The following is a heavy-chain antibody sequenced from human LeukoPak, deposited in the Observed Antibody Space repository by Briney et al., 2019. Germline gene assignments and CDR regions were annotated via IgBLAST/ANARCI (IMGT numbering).Heavy chain of an antibody. CDR3: AKDLGTFDYMDV. Sequence: GGSLRLSCAASGFTFSSYAMSWVRQAPGKGLEWVAVIWYDGSNKYYADSVKGRFTISRDNSKNTLYLQMNSLRAEDTAVYYCAKDLGTFDYMDVWGKGTTVTVSS. D-gene: IGHD3-16*01. CDR2: IWYDGSNK. CDR1: GFTFSSYA. J-gene: IGHJ6*03. V-gene: IGHV3-33*06.